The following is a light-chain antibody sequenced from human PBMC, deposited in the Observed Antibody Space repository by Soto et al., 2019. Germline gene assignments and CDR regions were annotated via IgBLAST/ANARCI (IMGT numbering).Light chain of an antibody. CDR1: QSVRAY. J-gene: IGKJ1*01. Sequence: IVLTQSPDTLSLSPGERATLSCRASQSVRAYLAWYQQKPGQAPRLLIYGASNRATGIPDRFSGSGSGTDFTLTISRLEPEDFAVYYCQQYGSSGTFGQGTKVDIK. CDR3: QQYGSSGT. CDR2: GAS. V-gene: IGKV3-20*01.